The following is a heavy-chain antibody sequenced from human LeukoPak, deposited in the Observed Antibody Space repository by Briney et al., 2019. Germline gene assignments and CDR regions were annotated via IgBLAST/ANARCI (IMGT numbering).Heavy chain of an antibody. CDR3: ARDIHYDILTGYALYNWFDP. CDR1: GYTFTGYY. J-gene: IGHJ5*02. D-gene: IGHD3-9*01. V-gene: IGHV1-2*02. Sequence: GASVKASCKASGYTFTGYYMYWVRQAPGQGLEWMGWINPNSGGTNYAQKFQGRVTMTRDTSISTAYMELSRLRSDDTAVYYCARDIHYDILTGYALYNWFDPWGQGTLVTVSS. CDR2: INPNSGGT.